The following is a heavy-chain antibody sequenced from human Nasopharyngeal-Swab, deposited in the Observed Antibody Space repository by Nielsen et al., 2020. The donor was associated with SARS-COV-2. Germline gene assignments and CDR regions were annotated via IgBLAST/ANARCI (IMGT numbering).Heavy chain of an antibody. CDR3: AKDRQLWSNDFDY. Sequence: GGSLRLSCAASGFTFTSHGMNWVRQAPGEGLDWVAFIRNDGSNKNYADSVKGRFTISRDNSKNTLYLQMNSLRAEDTAMYYCAKDRQLWSNDFDYWGQGTLVTVSS. J-gene: IGHJ4*02. CDR2: IRNDGSNK. CDR1: GFTFTSHG. D-gene: IGHD5-18*01. V-gene: IGHV3-30*02.